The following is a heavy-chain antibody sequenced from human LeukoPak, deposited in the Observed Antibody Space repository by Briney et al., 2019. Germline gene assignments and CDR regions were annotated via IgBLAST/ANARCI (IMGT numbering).Heavy chain of an antibody. Sequence: SETLSLTCTVSGGSISSSSYYWGWIRQPPGKGLEWIGSIYYSGSTYYNPSLKSRVTISVDTSKNQFSLKLSSVTAADTAVYYCARVELVGSGSYRFDYWGQGTLVTVSS. CDR3: ARVELVGSGSYRFDY. V-gene: IGHV4-39*07. CDR1: GGSISSSSYY. D-gene: IGHD3-10*01. CDR2: IYYSGST. J-gene: IGHJ4*02.